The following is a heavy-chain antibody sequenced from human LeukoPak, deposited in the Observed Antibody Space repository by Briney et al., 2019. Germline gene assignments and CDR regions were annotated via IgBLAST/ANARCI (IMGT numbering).Heavy chain of an antibody. CDR2: INSDGRDT. J-gene: IGHJ3*02. V-gene: IGHV3-74*01. Sequence: GGSLRLSCKAAGFTLTPYWMHWVRQAPGKGLVWVARINSDGRDTGYADSVKGRLTISRDNAKNTVYLQMNSLRAEDTAVYYCVRDCCSWDAFDIWGQGTMVTVSS. CDR1: GFTLTPYW. D-gene: IGHD2-21*01. CDR3: VRDCCSWDAFDI.